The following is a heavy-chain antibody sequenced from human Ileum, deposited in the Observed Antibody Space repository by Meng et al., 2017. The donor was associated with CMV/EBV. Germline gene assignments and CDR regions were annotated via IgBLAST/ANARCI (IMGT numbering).Heavy chain of an antibody. D-gene: IGHD1-26*01. CDR3: ARDRRGAAVDI. V-gene: IGHV4-39*07. CDR1: GGSISSSGYY. Sequence: SETLSLTCTVSGGSISSSGYYWGWVRQPPGKGLEWIGSIYYSGSTYYNPSLKSRVTISVDTSKNQFSLKVSSVTAADTAVYYCARDRRGAAVDIWGQGTMVTVSS. CDR2: IYYSGST. J-gene: IGHJ3*02.